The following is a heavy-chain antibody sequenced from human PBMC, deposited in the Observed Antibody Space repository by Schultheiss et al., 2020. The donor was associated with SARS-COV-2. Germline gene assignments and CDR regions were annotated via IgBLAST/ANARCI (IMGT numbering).Heavy chain of an antibody. CDR2: IIPIFGTT. D-gene: IGHD3-3*01. J-gene: IGHJ2*01. V-gene: IGHV1-69*13. Sequence: SVKVSCKASGGTFSSYAISWVRQAPGQGLEWMGGIIPIFGTTNYAQKFQGRVTITADESTSTAYMELSSLRSEDTTVYYCARDRYDFWSGYVSYWYFDLWGRGTLVTVSS. CDR1: GGTFSSYA. CDR3: ARDRYDFWSGYVSYWYFDL.